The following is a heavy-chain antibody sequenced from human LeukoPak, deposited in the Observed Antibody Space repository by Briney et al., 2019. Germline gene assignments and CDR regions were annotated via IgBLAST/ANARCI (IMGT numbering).Heavy chain of an antibody. CDR2: ISAYNGNT. V-gene: IGHV1-18*01. D-gene: IGHD4/OR15-4a*01. Sequence: ASVKVSCKASGYTFTSYGISWVRQAPGQGLEWMGWISAYNGNTNYAQKLQGRVTITADESTSTAYMELSSLRSEDTAVYYCARAQDPYGGPYYFDYWGQGTLVTVSS. CDR3: ARAQDPYGGPYYFDY. CDR1: GYTFTSYG. J-gene: IGHJ4*02.